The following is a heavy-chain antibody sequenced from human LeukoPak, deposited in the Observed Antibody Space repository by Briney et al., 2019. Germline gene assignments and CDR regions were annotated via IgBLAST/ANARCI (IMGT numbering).Heavy chain of an antibody. CDR1: GFTFDDYV. J-gene: IGHJ3*02. CDR3: VKGAAYHLGDAFDI. CDR2: ISWNSGTI. V-gene: IGHV3-9*01. Sequence: GRSLRLSCAASGFTFDDYVMNWVRQAPGKGLEWVSGISWNSGTIGYADSVKGRFTISRDNAKNSLYLQMNSLRAEDTALYYCVKGAAYHLGDAFDIWGQGTMVIVSS. D-gene: IGHD2-15*01.